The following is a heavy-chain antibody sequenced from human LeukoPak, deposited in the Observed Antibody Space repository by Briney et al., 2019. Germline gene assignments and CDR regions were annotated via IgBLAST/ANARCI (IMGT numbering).Heavy chain of an antibody. Sequence: SETLSLTCAVYGGSFSGYYWSWIRQPPGKGLEWIGEINHSGSTNYNPSLKSRVTISVDTSKNQFSLKLSSVTAADTAVYYCARQTRTGVVRGVIIAPRLDAFDIWGQGTMVTVSS. D-gene: IGHD3-10*01. J-gene: IGHJ3*02. CDR2: INHSGST. CDR3: ARQTRTGVVRGVIIAPRLDAFDI. V-gene: IGHV4-34*01. CDR1: GGSFSGYY.